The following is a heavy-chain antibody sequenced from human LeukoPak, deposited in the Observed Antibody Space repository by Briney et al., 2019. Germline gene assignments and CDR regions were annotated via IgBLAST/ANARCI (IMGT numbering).Heavy chain of an antibody. V-gene: IGHV3-23*01. CDR2: ISGNGGST. D-gene: IGHD3-22*01. Sequence: EGSLRLSCAASGFIFSSYGMHWVRQAPGKGLEWVSVISGNGGSTYYADSVRGRFTISRDNSKSSLYLQMNSLRAEDTALYYCTGSYYYEYFQHWGQGTLVTASS. CDR3: TGSYYYEYFQH. J-gene: IGHJ1*01. CDR1: GFIFSSYG.